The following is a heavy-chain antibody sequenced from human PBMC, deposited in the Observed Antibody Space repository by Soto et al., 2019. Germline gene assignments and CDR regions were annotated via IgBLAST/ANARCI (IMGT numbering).Heavy chain of an antibody. CDR1: GYTLTELS. V-gene: IGHV1-8*01. Sequence: ASVKVSCKVSGYTLTELSMHWVRQAAGQGLEWLGWMNPGSGKTGYASKFQGRVAMTRDASTGTSHLELSSLTSDDTAVYYCARMASAGTLNWFDPWGRGTLVTVSS. CDR2: MNPGSGKT. J-gene: IGHJ5*02. CDR3: ARMASAGTLNWFDP. D-gene: IGHD6-13*01.